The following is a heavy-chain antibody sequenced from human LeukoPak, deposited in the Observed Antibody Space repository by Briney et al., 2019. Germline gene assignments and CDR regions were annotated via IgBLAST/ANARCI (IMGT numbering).Heavy chain of an antibody. V-gene: IGHV3-48*03. D-gene: IGHD3-10*02. CDR1: GFTFSSYE. J-gene: IGHJ6*04. CDR3: AELGITMIGGV. CDR2: ISSSGSTI. Sequence: PGRSLRLSYAASGFTFSSYEMNWVRHAPGKGLEWVSYISSSGSTIYYADSVKGRFTISRDNAKNSLYLQMNSLRAVDTAVYYCAELGITMIGGVWGKGTTVTVSS.